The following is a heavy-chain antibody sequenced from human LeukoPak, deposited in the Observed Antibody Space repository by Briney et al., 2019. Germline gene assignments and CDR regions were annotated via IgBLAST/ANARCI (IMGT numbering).Heavy chain of an antibody. J-gene: IGHJ4*02. CDR1: GYTFTSYA. V-gene: IGHV1-18*01. CDR3: ARDYYDTSGYFYGSNY. D-gene: IGHD3-22*01. Sequence: GESLKISCKASGYTFTSYAITWVRQAPGQGLEWMGWISVYSGNTHYAQKLQGRVTMTTDTSTTTAYMELRSLRSDDTAVYYCARDYYDTSGYFYGSNYWGQGTLVTVSS. CDR2: ISVYSGNT.